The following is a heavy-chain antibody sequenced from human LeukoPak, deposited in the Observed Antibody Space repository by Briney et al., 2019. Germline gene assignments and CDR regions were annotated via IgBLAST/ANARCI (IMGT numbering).Heavy chain of an antibody. J-gene: IGHJ2*01. CDR2: IYYSGST. V-gene: IGHV4-31*03. CDR3: ANSGGSALFRL. D-gene: IGHD2-15*01. CDR1: GGSISSGGYY. Sequence: PSETLSLTCTVSGGSISSGGYYWSWIRQHPGKGLEWIGYIYYSGSTYYNPSLKSRVTISVDTSKNQFSLKLSSVTAADTAVYCCANSGGSALFRLWGRGTLVTVSS.